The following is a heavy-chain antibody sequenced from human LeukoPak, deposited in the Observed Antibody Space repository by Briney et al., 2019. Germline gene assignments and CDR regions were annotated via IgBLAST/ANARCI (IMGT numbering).Heavy chain of an antibody. D-gene: IGHD2-21*02. Sequence: SETLSLTCTVSGGSISSGGYYWSWIRQHPGKGLEWIGYIYYSGSTYYNPSLKSRVTISVDTSKNQFSLKLSSVTAADTAVYYCARREHIVVVTAIHNWFDPWGQGTLVTVSS. V-gene: IGHV4-31*03. CDR2: IYYSGST. CDR3: ARREHIVVVTAIHNWFDP. CDR1: GGSISSGGYY. J-gene: IGHJ5*02.